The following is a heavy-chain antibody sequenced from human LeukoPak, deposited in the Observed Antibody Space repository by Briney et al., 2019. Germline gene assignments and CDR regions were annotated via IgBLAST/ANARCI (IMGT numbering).Heavy chain of an antibody. CDR2: IYYGGST. V-gene: IGHV4-39*01. CDR3: ARVITIFGVVILMYFDY. Sequence: SETLSLTCTVSGGSISSSGYYWGWIRQPPGKGLEWIGSIYYGGSTYYNPSLKSRVTISVDTSKNQFSLKLSSVTAADTAVYYCARVITIFGVVILMYFDYWGQGTLVTVSS. J-gene: IGHJ4*02. D-gene: IGHD3-3*01. CDR1: GGSISSSGYY.